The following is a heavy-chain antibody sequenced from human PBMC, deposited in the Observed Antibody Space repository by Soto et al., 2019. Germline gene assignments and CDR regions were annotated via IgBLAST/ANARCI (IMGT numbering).Heavy chain of an antibody. Sequence: TLSLTCAVYGGHFSGFYWSWIRQPPGKGLEWIGEIRHSGSTNYNPSLKSRVTVSVDTSKNQFSLKLNSVTAADTAVYYCAIDGGYSNGEYYYYYYAMDIWGHGTTVTFSS. CDR2: IRHSGST. CDR3: AIDGGYSNGEYYYYYYAMDI. V-gene: IGHV4-34*01. CDR1: GGHFSGFY. D-gene: IGHD5-18*01. J-gene: IGHJ6*02.